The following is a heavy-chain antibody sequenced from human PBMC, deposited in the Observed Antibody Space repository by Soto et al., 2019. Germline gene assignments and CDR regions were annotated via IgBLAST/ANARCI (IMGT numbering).Heavy chain of an antibody. D-gene: IGHD3-3*01. J-gene: IGHJ6*02. CDR2: FDPEDGET. CDR3: ATYDFWSGYPPEHYYYGMDV. CDR1: GYTLTELS. V-gene: IGHV1-24*01. Sequence: ASVKVSCKVSGYTLTELSMHWVRQAPGKGLEWMGGFDPEDGETIYAQKFQGRVTMTEDTSTDTAYMELSSLRSEDTAVYYCATYDFWSGYPPEHYYYGMDVWGQGTTVTVSS.